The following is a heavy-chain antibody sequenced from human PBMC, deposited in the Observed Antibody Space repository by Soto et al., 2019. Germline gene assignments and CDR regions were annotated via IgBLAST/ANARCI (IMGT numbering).Heavy chain of an antibody. CDR1: GGTFSSYA. Sequence: QVQLVQSGAEVKKPGSSVKVSCKASGGTFSSYAISWVRQAPGQGLEWMGGIIPSFGTANYAQKVQGRVTVTADESTSTAYMEVRSLRSEDPAVYYCARDQGIVVVIGGGAFDIWGQGKMVTVSS. CDR2: IIPSFGTA. J-gene: IGHJ3*02. CDR3: ARDQGIVVVIGGGAFDI. V-gene: IGHV1-69*01. D-gene: IGHD3-22*01.